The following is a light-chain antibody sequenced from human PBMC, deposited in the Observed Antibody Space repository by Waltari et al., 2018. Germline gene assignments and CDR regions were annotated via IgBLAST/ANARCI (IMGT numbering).Light chain of an antibody. CDR1: SSDVGGYNY. CDR3: SSYAGSHNLL. Sequence: QSALTQPPSASGSPGQSVTISCTGTSSDVGGYNYVSWYQQHQDKAPKLMIYEVTKRPSGVPDRFACSKSGNTASLTVSELQAEDEADYYCSSYAGSHNLLFGGGTKLTVL. CDR2: EVT. V-gene: IGLV2-8*01. J-gene: IGLJ3*02.